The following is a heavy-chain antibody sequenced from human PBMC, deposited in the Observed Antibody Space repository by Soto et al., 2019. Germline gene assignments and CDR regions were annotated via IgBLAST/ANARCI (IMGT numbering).Heavy chain of an antibody. V-gene: IGHV3-74*01. J-gene: IGHJ4*02. CDR2: IKTDGTYA. CDR1: GFTFSTYW. D-gene: IGHD3-22*01. CDR3: AAGGSGYYAN. Sequence: EVQLVESGGDLVQPGGSLRLSCAASGFTFSTYWMHWVRQAPGKGLLWVSRIKTDGTYATYADSVKGRFTISRDNAKNTLYQQMNCLRVEDAAVYYCAAGGSGYYANWGQGTLVTVSS.